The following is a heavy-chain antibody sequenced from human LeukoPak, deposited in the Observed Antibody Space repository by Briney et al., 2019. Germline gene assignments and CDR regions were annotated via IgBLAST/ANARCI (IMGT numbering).Heavy chain of an antibody. D-gene: IGHD2-21*01. Sequence: QPGRSLRLSCAASGFTFSSYAMHWVRQAPGKGLEWVSVISYDGSNKYYADSVKGRFTISRDNSKNTLYLQMNSLRAEDTAVYYCAKIPPLIGKGAFDIWGQGTMVTVSS. J-gene: IGHJ3*02. CDR2: ISYDGSNK. CDR1: GFTFSSYA. V-gene: IGHV3-30-3*02. CDR3: AKIPPLIGKGAFDI.